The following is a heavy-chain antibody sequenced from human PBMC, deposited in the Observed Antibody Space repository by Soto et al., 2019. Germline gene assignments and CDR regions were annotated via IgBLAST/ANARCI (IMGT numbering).Heavy chain of an antibody. D-gene: IGHD5-18*01. J-gene: IGHJ4*02. Sequence: PGGSLRLSCAASGFTFSSYGMHWVRQAPGKGLEWVAVISYDGSNKYYADSVKGRFTISRDNSKNTLYLQMNSLRAEDTAVYYCAKPWIQLWEYFDYWGQGTLVTVPQ. V-gene: IGHV3-30*18. CDR3: AKPWIQLWEYFDY. CDR2: ISYDGSNK. CDR1: GFTFSSYG.